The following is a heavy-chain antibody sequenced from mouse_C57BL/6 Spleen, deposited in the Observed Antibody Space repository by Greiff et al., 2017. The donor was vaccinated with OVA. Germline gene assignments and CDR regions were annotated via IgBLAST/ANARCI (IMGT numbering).Heavy chain of an antibody. CDR2: INPSNGGT. Sequence: QVHVKQSGTELVKPGASVKLSCKASGYTFTSYWMHWVKQRPGQGLEWIGNINPSNGGTNYNEKFKSKATLTVDKSSSTAYMQLSSLTSEDSAVYYCARFDYYGSSLYYFDYWGQGTTLTVSS. J-gene: IGHJ2*01. CDR3: ARFDYYGSSLYYFDY. CDR1: GYTFTSYW. D-gene: IGHD1-1*01. V-gene: IGHV1-53*01.